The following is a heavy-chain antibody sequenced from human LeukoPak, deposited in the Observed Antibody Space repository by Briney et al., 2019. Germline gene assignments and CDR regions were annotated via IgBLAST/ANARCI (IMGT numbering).Heavy chain of an antibody. CDR1: GYGFTSYW. Sequence: GESLQISCKASGYGFTSYWIGWVRQLPGKGLEWMGMIHPGDSDTRYSPSFEGQVTISADESITTAYLQWSSLRASDAAVYYCARHYYDSSGYGDFQYWGQGTLVTV. J-gene: IGHJ1*01. CDR3: ARHYYDSSGYGDFQY. CDR2: IHPGDSDT. V-gene: IGHV5-51*01. D-gene: IGHD3-22*01.